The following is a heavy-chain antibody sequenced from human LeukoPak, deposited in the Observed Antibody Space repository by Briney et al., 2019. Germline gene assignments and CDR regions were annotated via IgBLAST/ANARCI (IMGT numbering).Heavy chain of an antibody. J-gene: IGHJ4*02. Sequence: PGRSLRLSCAASGFTFSSYAMHWVRQAPGKGLEWVAVISYDGSNKYYADSVKGRFTISRDNSKNTLYLQMNSLRAEDTAVYYCARAILEGVDTATAPDYWGQGTLVTVSS. CDR1: GFTFSSYA. V-gene: IGHV3-30-3*01. D-gene: IGHD5-18*01. CDR2: ISYDGSNK. CDR3: ARAILEGVDTATAPDY.